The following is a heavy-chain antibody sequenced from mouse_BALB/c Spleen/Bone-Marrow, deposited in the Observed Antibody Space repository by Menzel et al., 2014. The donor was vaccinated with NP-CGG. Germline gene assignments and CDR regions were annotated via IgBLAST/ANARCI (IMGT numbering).Heavy chain of an antibody. CDR2: IDPANGNT. Sequence: VQLQQPGAELAKPGASVKLSCTASGFNIKDTYMHWVKQRPEQGLEWIGRIDPANGNTKYDPKFQGKATITADTSSNTAYLQLSSLTPEDTAVYYCARWLLPYGLDYWGQGTSVTVSS. D-gene: IGHD2-3*01. J-gene: IGHJ4*01. CDR3: ARWLLPYGLDY. V-gene: IGHV14-3*02. CDR1: GFNIKDTY.